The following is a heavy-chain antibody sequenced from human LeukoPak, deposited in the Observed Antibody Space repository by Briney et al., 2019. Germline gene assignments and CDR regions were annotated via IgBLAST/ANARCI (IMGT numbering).Heavy chain of an antibody. V-gene: IGHV1-2*02. D-gene: IGHD2-2*01. CDR3: ARDYCSSTSCLFDY. CDR2: INCGDGYT. Sequence: GASVKVSCKASGYTLTSSHAHWVRQAPGQGLEWMGIINCGDGYTNYAQKFQGRVTMTRDTSISTAYMELSRLRSDDTAVYYCARDYCSSTSCLFDYWGQGTLVTVSS. CDR1: GYTLTSSH. J-gene: IGHJ4*02.